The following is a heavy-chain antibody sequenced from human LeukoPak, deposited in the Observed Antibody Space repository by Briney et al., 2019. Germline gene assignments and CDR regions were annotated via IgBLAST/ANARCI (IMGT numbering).Heavy chain of an antibody. V-gene: IGHV3-53*05. D-gene: IGHD1-26*01. CDR2: IYSGGTT. CDR1: GFSVSTNY. CDR3: ASAEWELGY. Sequence: AGGSLRLSCAASGFSVSTNYMTWVRQAPGTGLEWVSVIYSGGTTYYADSVKGRFTISRDNSKNTLYLQMNSLRAEDTAVYYCASAEWELGYWGQGTLVTVSS. J-gene: IGHJ4*02.